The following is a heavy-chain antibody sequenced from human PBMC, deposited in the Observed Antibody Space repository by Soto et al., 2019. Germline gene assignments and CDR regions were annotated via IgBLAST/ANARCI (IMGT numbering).Heavy chain of an antibody. CDR3: ARDKAGGAAADY. Sequence: SVKVSCKASGVTFSSYAISWVRQAPGQGLEWMGGIIPIFGTANYAQKLQGRVTITADKSTSTAYMELSSLRSEDTAVYYCARDKAGGAAADYWGQGTLVTVSS. V-gene: IGHV1-69*06. CDR2: IIPIFGTA. D-gene: IGHD3-10*01. J-gene: IGHJ4*02. CDR1: GVTFSSYA.